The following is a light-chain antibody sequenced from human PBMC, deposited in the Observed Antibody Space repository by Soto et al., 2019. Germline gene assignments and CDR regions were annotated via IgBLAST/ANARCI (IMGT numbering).Light chain of an antibody. Sequence: DIQMTQSPSTLSASVGERATITCRASQSISSWLAWYQQKPGQAPKLLIYDASSWESGVPSRFSGSGSGTEFTLTISSLQPDDFAIYYCQQYNSYGITFGQGTRLEIK. CDR3: QQYNSYGIT. CDR2: DAS. V-gene: IGKV1-5*01. CDR1: QSISSW. J-gene: IGKJ5*01.